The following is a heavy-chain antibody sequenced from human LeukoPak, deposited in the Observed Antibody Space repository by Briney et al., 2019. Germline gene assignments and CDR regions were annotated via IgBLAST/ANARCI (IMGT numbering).Heavy chain of an antibody. V-gene: IGHV5-51*01. J-gene: IGHJ4*02. CDR1: GYSFPTYW. Sequence: GEALKISCKGSGYSFPTYWIALVRQMPGKGLELMGIIYPGDSDPRYSPSFQGQVTISADKSISTDYLQWSSLKASDTAIYYCARAYSYGSGSYYHFDYWGQGTLVTVSS. D-gene: IGHD3-10*01. CDR2: IYPGDSDP. CDR3: ARAYSYGSGSYYHFDY.